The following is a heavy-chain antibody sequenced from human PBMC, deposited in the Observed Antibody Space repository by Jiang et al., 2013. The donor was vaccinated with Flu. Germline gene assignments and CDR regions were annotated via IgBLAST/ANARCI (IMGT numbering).Heavy chain of an antibody. J-gene: IGHJ5*02. CDR2: SSLSLVQ. Sequence: PGSSVKVSCKALRHLSSYAISWVRQAPGQGLEWMEGSSLSLVQQTTHRSSRGRVTITADKSTSTAYMELSSLRSEDTAVYYCARGLAGTAYNWFDPWGQGTLVTVSS. CDR3: ARGLAGTAYNWFDP. CDR1: RHLSSYA. V-gene: IGHV1-69*06. D-gene: IGHD6-19*01.